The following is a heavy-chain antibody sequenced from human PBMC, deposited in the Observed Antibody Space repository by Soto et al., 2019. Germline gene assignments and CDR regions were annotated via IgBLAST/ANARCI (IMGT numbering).Heavy chain of an antibody. D-gene: IGHD1-20*01. Sequence: SETLSLTCTVSGGSISSYYWSWIRQPPGKGLEWIGYIYYSGSTNYNPSLKSRVTISVDTSKNQFSLKLSSVTAADTAVYYCARAGHNSARPYCYWGMDVWGQGTTVTVSS. V-gene: IGHV4-59*01. CDR3: ARAGHNSARPYCYWGMDV. CDR2: IYYSGST. CDR1: GGSISSYY. J-gene: IGHJ6*02.